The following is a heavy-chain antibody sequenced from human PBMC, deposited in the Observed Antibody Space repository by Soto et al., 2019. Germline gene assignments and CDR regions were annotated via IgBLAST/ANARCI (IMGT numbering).Heavy chain of an antibody. CDR3: AKPNAYDSSGYSPAAY. V-gene: IGHV3-23*01. CDR2: ISGSGGST. Sequence: EVQLLESGGGLVQPGGSLRLSCAASGFTFSSYAMSWVRQAPGKGLEWVSAISGSGGSTYYADSVKGRFTISRDNSKNTLYLQMNSLRAEDTAVYYCAKPNAYDSSGYSPAAYWGQGTLVTVSS. D-gene: IGHD3-22*01. CDR1: GFTFSSYA. J-gene: IGHJ4*02.